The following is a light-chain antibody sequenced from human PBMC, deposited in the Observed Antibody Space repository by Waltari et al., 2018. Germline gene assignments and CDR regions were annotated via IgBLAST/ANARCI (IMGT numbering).Light chain of an antibody. J-gene: IGKJ1*01. CDR3: QQYYAPLRT. CDR2: WAS. V-gene: IGKV4-1*01. Sequence: DIVMTQSPDSLAVSLGERATINCKSSQSIFYSSNNKNYLAWYQQKPGQSPKLLISWASTRESGVPDRFSGSGSGTDFTLTISSLQAEDVAVYYCQQYYAPLRTFGQGTTV. CDR1: QSIFYSSNNKNY.